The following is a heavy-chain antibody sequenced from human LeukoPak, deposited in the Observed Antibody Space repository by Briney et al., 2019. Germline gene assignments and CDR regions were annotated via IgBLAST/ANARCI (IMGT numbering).Heavy chain of an antibody. CDR2: NSASGGSI. J-gene: IGHJ6*03. CDR3: AGLGGTGMFYYMDV. CDR1: GLTFNISG. D-gene: IGHD1-1*01. V-gene: IGHV3-23*01. Sequence: ASLRLSCAAFGLTFNISGMRWVRQAPGKGRGWVSANSASGGSIFYADHVKGRFTISRDNSKNTLYLQMNSLRGEDTAVYFCAGLGGTGMFYYMDVWAKGTTVTVSS.